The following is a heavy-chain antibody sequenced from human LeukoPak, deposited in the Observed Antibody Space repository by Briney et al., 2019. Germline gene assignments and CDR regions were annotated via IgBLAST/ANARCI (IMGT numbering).Heavy chain of an antibody. D-gene: IGHD3-3*01. V-gene: IGHV4-39*01. J-gene: IGHJ4*02. Sequence: PSETLSLTCTVSGDSITSSSYYWGWIRQPPGKGLEWIGSIYYSGNTYYNPSLKSRVTISVDTSKNQFSLKLSSVTAADTAVYYWARQVGYDFWSGYYTGSFDYWGQGTLVTVSS. CDR1: GDSITSSSYY. CDR2: IYYSGNT. CDR3: ARQVGYDFWSGYYTGSFDY.